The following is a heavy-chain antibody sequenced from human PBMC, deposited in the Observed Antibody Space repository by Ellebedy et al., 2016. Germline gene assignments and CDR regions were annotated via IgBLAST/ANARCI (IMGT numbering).Heavy chain of an antibody. CDR1: GFTFASYW. J-gene: IGHJ4*02. D-gene: IGHD1-26*01. CDR3: AGSLLRRGATGFFDA. Sequence: GESLKISCSASGFTFASYWMTWVRQAPGKGLDWVANIKVDGSEMYYVESVKGRFTISRDNAKKSLYLQMTSLRAEDTAVYYCAGSLLRRGATGFFDAWGQGTLVTVSS. CDR2: IKVDGSEM. V-gene: IGHV3-7*03.